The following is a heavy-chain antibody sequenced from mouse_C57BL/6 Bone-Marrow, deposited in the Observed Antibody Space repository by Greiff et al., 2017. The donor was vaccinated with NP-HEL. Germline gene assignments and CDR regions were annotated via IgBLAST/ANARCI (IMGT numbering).Heavy chain of an antibody. CDR2: IYPGDGDT. CDR1: GYAFSSSW. V-gene: IGHV1-82*01. D-gene: IGHD1-1*01. J-gene: IGHJ2*01. Sequence: VQLQQSGPELVKPGASVKISCKASGYAFSSSWMYWVKQRPGKGLEWIGRIYPGDGDTNYNGKFKGKATLTADKSSSTAYMQLSSLTSEDSAVYFCAWRLYYGSSYRYFDYWGQGTTLTVSS. CDR3: AWRLYYGSSYRYFDY.